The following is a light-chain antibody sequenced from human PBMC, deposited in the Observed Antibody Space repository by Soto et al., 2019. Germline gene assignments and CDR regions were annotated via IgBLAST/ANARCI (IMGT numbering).Light chain of an antibody. CDR3: VQSTQLRSIT. Sequence: DIVMTQTPLYLSVTPGQPASISCKSSQSLLHIDGKTYLYWYLQKSGQPPQLLICEVSNRFSGVTDSFSGSGSGKDFTPKNSWVEGVYVGFYYCVQSTQLRSITFGQVTRLEI. CDR1: QSLLHIDGKTY. V-gene: IGKV2D-29*01. CDR2: EVS. J-gene: IGKJ5*01.